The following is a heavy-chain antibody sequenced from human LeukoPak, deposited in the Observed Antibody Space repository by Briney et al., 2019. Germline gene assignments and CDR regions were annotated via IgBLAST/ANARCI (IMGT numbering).Heavy chain of an antibody. D-gene: IGHD1-26*01. J-gene: IGHJ4*02. Sequence: GASVKVSCKASGYTFTTLDINWVRQAPGQGLEWMGWINPNSGGTNYAQKFQGRVTMTRDTSISTAYMELSRLRSDDTAVYYCAVPGGGVGATSPIDYWGQGTLVTVSS. CDR2: INPNSGGT. CDR3: AVPGGGVGATSPIDY. CDR1: GYTFTTLD. V-gene: IGHV1-2*02.